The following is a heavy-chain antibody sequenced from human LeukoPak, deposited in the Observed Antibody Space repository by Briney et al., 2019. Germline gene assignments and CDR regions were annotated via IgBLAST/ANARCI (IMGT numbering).Heavy chain of an antibody. CDR1: GFTFSSYW. V-gene: IGHV3-7*01. Sequence: GGSLRLSCAASGFTFSSYWMNWVRQAPGKGLEWVANIKQDGSEIYYVDSMKGRFTISRDNAKNSLYLQMNSLRAEDTAVYYCGRDFSGSSFLDYWGQGTLVTVSS. D-gene: IGHD1-26*01. J-gene: IGHJ4*02. CDR3: GRDFSGSSFLDY. CDR2: IKQDGSEI.